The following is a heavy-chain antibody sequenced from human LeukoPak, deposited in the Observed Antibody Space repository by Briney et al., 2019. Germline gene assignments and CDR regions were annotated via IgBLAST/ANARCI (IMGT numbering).Heavy chain of an antibody. CDR3: AGDKLEYDILPGYYTPPGSFDY. CDR2: LNWNGDNT. Sequence: GGSLRLSCAASGFTFDDYGMSWVRQAPGKGLEWVSGLNWNGDNTGYADSVKGRFTISRDNAKNSLYLQMNSLRAEDTAVYYCAGDKLEYDILPGYYTPPGSFDYWGQGTLVTVSS. CDR1: GFTFDDYG. D-gene: IGHD3-9*01. V-gene: IGHV3-20*04. J-gene: IGHJ4*02.